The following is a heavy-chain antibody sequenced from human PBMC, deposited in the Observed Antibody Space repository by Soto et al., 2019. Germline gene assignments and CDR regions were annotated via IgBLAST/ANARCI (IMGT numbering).Heavy chain of an antibody. CDR3: AITTSTVSYWFDP. J-gene: IGHJ5*02. D-gene: IGHD4-4*01. CDR2: IKEDGGEQ. V-gene: IGHV3-7*03. Sequence: EIQLMQSGGGLVRPGGSLRLSCAASGFSFSSYWMSWVRQAPGKGPEWVANIKEDGGEQHYVDSVKGRFTISRDNTENSLFLQMNHLRAEDSAIYYCAITTSTVSYWFDPWGPGTQVTVSS. CDR1: GFSFSSYW.